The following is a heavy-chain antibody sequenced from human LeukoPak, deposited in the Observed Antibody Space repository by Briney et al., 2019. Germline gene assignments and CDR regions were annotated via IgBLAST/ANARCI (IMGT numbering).Heavy chain of an antibody. CDR3: ARGGALRYFDWYSFVY. Sequence: GGSLRLSCAASEFTFSSYGMHWVRQAPGKGLEWVAFIRYDGSNKYYADSVKGRFTISRDYSKNTLYLQMNGLSAEDTAVYYCARGGALRYFDWYSFVYWGQGTKVSVSP. CDR2: IRYDGSNK. CDR1: EFTFSSYG. V-gene: IGHV3-30*02. D-gene: IGHD3-9*01. J-gene: IGHJ4*02.